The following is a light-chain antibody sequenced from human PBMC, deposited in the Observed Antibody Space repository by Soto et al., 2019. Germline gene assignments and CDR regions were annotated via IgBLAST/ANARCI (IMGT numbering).Light chain of an antibody. CDR3: QHSWT. Sequence: DILLTQSPSSLSASVGDRVTITCRASQNIGDSLNWYQQRPGKVPKLLISLASSLESGVPSRFSGTGSGTDFTLTLSSLQPEDFAYYYCQHSWTFGQGTKLEI. V-gene: IGKV1-39*01. CDR2: LAS. J-gene: IGKJ2*01. CDR1: QNIGDS.